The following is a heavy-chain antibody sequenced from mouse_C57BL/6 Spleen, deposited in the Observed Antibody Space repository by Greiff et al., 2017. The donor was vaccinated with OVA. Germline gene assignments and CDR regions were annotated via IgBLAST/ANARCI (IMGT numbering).Heavy chain of an antibody. V-gene: IGHV1-69*01. CDR1: GYTFTSYW. CDR3: ARMGLGNYGRAMDY. D-gene: IGHD2-1*01. CDR2: IDPSDSYT. J-gene: IGHJ4*01. Sequence: VQLQQPGAELVMPGASVKLSCKASGYTFTSYWMHWVKQRPGQGLEWIGEIDPSDSYTNYNPKFKGKSTLTVDKSSSTAYMQLSSLTSEDSAVYYCARMGLGNYGRAMDYWGQGTSVTVSS.